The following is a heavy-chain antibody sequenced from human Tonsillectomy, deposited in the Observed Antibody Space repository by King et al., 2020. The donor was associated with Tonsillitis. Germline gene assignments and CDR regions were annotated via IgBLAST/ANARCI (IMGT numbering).Heavy chain of an antibody. J-gene: IGHJ4*02. CDR3: ARDTYSSDSTGYYPTYFDY. CDR2: IYYTGST. D-gene: IGHD3-22*01. CDR1: GDSISSYY. Sequence: QLQESGPGLVKPSETLSLTCTVSGDSISSYYWSWIRQPPGKGLEWSGYIYYTGSTNYNPSLKSRVTISVDTSKNQFSLKLSSLTAADTAVYFCARDTYSSDSTGYYPTYFDYWGQGTLVTVSS. V-gene: IGHV4-59*01.